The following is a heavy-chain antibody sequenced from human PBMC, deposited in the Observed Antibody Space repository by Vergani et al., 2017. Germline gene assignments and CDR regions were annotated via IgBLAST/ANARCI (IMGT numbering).Heavy chain of an antibody. CDR1: GYSISSGVYY. J-gene: IGHJ4*02. CDR2: IYSTGST. V-gene: IGHV4-31*03. CDR3: ARMGGYDEGDAFRIGYFDS. D-gene: IGHD3-22*01. Sequence: QVQLQESGPGLVKPSQTLSLPCSVSGYSISSGVYYWNWIRQHPGKGLEWIGYIYSTGSTHHNPSLRRRINMSVDTSKNQFSLKLNSVTAADTAMYYCARMGGYDEGDAFRIGYFDSWGPGILVTVSS.